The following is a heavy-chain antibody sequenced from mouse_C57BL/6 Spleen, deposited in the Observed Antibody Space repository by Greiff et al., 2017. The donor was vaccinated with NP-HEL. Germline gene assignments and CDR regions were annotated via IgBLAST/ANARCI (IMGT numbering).Heavy chain of an antibody. Sequence: QLQQSGAELVRPGASVTLSCKASGYTFTDYEMHWVKQTPVHGLEWIGAIDPETGGTAYNQKFKGKAILTADKSSSTAYMELRSLTSEDSAVYYCTSDYYGSSYGFAYWGQGTLVTVSA. CDR2: IDPETGGT. CDR1: GYTFTDYE. D-gene: IGHD1-1*01. V-gene: IGHV1-15*01. CDR3: TSDYYGSSYGFAY. J-gene: IGHJ3*01.